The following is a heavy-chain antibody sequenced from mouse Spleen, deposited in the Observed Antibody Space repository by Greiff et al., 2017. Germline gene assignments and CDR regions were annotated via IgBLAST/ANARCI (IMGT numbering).Heavy chain of an antibody. Sequence: QVQLKQPGTEVVKPGASVKLSCKASGYTFTSYWMHWVKQRPGQGLEWIGNINPGNGYTNYNEKFKSKATLTVDKSSSTAYIHLSSLTSEDSAVYYCVREGVYDGDYVTSYWYFDVWGTGTTVTVSS. V-gene: IGHV1-53*01. CDR2: INPGNGYT. D-gene: IGHD2-3*01. CDR3: VREGVYDGDYVTSYWYFDV. CDR1: GYTFTSYW. J-gene: IGHJ1*03.